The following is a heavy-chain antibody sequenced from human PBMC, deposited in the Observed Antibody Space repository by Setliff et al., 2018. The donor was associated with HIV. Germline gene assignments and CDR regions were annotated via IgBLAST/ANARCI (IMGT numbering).Heavy chain of an antibody. CDR3: AGHKSGLQTLMTWFDP. Sequence: PSETLSLTCTVSGGSISTYFWSWVRQTPGKGLEWIGYIYYTGGTSYNPSFRSRVTISVDRSKNQFSLKLSSVTAADTAVYYCAGHKSGLQTLMTWFDPWGQGTLVTVSS. CDR2: IYYTGGT. V-gene: IGHV4-59*08. CDR1: GGSISTYF. J-gene: IGHJ5*02. D-gene: IGHD2-8*01.